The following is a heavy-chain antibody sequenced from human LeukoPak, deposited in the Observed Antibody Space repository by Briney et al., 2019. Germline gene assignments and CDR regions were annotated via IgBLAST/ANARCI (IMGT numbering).Heavy chain of an antibody. CDR3: ARERHYFGSGSHPLFGY. J-gene: IGHJ4*02. CDR1: GFTFSSYS. Sequence: PGGSLRLSCAASGFTFSSYSMNWVRQAPGKGLEWVSSISSSSSYIYYADSVRGRFTISRDNAKDSLYLQMNSLRAEDTAVYYCARERHYFGSGSHPLFGYWGQGTLVTVSS. V-gene: IGHV3-21*01. CDR2: ISSSSSYI. D-gene: IGHD3-10*01.